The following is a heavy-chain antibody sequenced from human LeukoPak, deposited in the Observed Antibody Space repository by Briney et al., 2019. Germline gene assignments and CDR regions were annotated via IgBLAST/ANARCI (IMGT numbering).Heavy chain of an antibody. CDR2: IYYSGST. J-gene: IGHJ3*02. CDR1: GGSISSYY. Sequence: SETLFLTCTVSGGSISSYYWSWIRQPPGKGLEWIGYIYYSGSTYYNPSLKSRVTISVDTSKNQFSLKLSSVTAADTAVYYCARDLDSSGWNDAFDIWGQGTVVTVSS. CDR3: ARDLDSSGWNDAFDI. D-gene: IGHD6-19*01. V-gene: IGHV4-59*12.